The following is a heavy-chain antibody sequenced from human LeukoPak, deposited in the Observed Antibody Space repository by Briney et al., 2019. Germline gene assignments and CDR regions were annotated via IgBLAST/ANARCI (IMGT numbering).Heavy chain of an antibody. CDR2: IYYSGST. CDR3: ARVDYYDSSPYYYYMDV. D-gene: IGHD3-22*01. Sequence: PSETLSLTCTVSGGSISSSSYYSGWIRQPPGKGLEWIGSIYYSGSTYYNPSLKSRVTISVDTSKNHFSLKLSSVTAADTAIYYCARVDYYDSSPYYYYMDVWGKGTTVTVSS. J-gene: IGHJ6*03. CDR1: GGSISSSSYY. V-gene: IGHV4-39*02.